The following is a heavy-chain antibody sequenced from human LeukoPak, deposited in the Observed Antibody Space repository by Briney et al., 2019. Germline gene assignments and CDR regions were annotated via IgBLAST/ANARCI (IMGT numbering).Heavy chain of an antibody. CDR2: IYHSGST. CDR3: ARGDFWSGYYYFDY. CDR1: GGSISSGGYY. D-gene: IGHD3-3*01. J-gene: IGHJ4*02. Sequence: SQTLSLTCTVSGGSISSGGYYWSWIRQPPGKGLEWIGYIYHSGSTYYNPSLKSRVTISVDRSKNQFSLKLSSVTAADTAAYYCARGDFWSGYYYFDYWGQGTLVTVSS. V-gene: IGHV4-30-2*01.